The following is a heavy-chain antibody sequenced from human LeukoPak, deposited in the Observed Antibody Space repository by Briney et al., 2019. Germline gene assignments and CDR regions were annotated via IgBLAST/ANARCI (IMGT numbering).Heavy chain of an antibody. CDR2: IHYSGST. Sequence: SETLSLTCTVTGGSISSHYWTWIRQPPGKGLEWIGNIHYSGSTSYNPSLKSRVTISIDTSNNQFSLKLTSVTAADTAVYYCARFCGGGRCPDYWGQGTLVTVSS. V-gene: IGHV4-59*11. CDR1: GGSISSHY. CDR3: ARFCGGGRCPDY. D-gene: IGHD2-15*01. J-gene: IGHJ4*02.